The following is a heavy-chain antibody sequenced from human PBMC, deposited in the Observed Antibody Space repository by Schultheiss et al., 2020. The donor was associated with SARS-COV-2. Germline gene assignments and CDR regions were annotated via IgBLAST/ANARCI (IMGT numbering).Heavy chain of an antibody. CDR3: ARVLPTHSSGYQDY. CDR1: GYTFTSYG. V-gene: IGHV1-18*01. Sequence: ASVKVSCKASGYTFTSYGISWVRQAPGQGLEWMGWISGYKGNTNYAQKLQGRVTMTTDTSTSTAYMELRSLRSDDTAVYYCARVLPTHSSGYQDYWGQGTLVTVSS. CDR2: ISGYKGNT. J-gene: IGHJ4*02. D-gene: IGHD3-22*01.